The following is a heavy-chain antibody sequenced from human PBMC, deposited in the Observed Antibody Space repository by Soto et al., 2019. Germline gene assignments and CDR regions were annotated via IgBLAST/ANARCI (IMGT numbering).Heavy chain of an antibody. Sequence: QITLKESGPTLGKPTQTLTLTCTFSGFSLSTSGVGVGWIRQPPGKGLEWLALIYWDDDKRYSPSLKSRLTITKDTSKNQVVLTMTNVDPADTATYYCAHTRAIVVIVAEDEYFQHWGQGTLVTVSS. CDR1: GFSLSTSGVG. CDR2: IYWDDDK. CDR3: AHTRAIVVIVAEDEYFQH. D-gene: IGHD3-22*01. V-gene: IGHV2-5*02. J-gene: IGHJ1*01.